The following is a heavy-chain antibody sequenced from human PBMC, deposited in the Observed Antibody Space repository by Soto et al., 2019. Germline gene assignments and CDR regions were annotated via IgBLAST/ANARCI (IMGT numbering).Heavy chain of an antibody. Sequence: GASVKVSCKASGYTFTGYYMHWVRQAPGQGLEWMGWINPNSGGTNYAQKFQGRVTMTRDTSISTAYMELSRLRSDDTAVYYCARDWGSYCSSTSCYNYYYYYGMDVWGQGTTVTVSS. J-gene: IGHJ6*02. CDR3: ARDWGSYCSSTSCYNYYYYYGMDV. CDR1: GYTFTGYY. CDR2: INPNSGGT. V-gene: IGHV1-2*02. D-gene: IGHD2-2*02.